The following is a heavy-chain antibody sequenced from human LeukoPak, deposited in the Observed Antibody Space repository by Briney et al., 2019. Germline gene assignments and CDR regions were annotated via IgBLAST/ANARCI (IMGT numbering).Heavy chain of an antibody. Sequence: SETLSLTCTVSGGSISSYYWSWIRQPPGKGLEWIGYIFYSGNTNYNPSLKSRVTISLDTSKNQFSLKLSSVTAADTAVYYCARAGRMGEVDYWGQGSLVTVSS. CDR1: GGSISSYY. CDR2: IFYSGNT. V-gene: IGHV4-59*01. J-gene: IGHJ4*02. D-gene: IGHD3-16*01. CDR3: ARAGRMGEVDY.